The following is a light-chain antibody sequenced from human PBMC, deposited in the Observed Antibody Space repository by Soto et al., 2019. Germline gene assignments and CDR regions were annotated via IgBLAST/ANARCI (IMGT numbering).Light chain of an antibody. Sequence: QSVLTQPASVSGSPGQSITISCTGTSSDVGYYNYVSWYQQHPGKAPKLMIYDVSNRPSGVSIRFSGSKSGNTASLTISGLQAEDEADYYCSSYTSSTYVVFGGGTKLTVL. CDR2: DVS. CDR3: SSYTSSTYVV. V-gene: IGLV2-14*01. CDR1: SSDVGYYNY. J-gene: IGLJ2*01.